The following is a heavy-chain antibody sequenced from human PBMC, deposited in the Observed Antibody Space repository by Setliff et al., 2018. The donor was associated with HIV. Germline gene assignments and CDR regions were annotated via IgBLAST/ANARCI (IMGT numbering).Heavy chain of an antibody. CDR2: ISAYNGKT. J-gene: IGHJ2*01. Sequence: ASVKVSCKTSGYSFNTYGIGWMRQAPGQGLEWMGWISAYNGKTNLAQRFQGRLTVITDSSTSTAYMELRSLRSDDTAVYYCSRDDHYYDMGSILSDWFFDVWDRGTLVTVSS. CDR1: GYSFNTYG. D-gene: IGHD3-22*01. V-gene: IGHV1-18*01. CDR3: SRDDHYYDMGSILSDWFFDV.